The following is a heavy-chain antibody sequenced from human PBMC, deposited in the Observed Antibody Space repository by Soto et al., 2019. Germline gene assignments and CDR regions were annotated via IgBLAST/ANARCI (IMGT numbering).Heavy chain of an antibody. CDR2: ISAYNGNT. CDR1: GYTFTSYG. D-gene: IGHD6-13*01. J-gene: IGHJ3*02. CDR3: ARDYIAAALFGFAFDI. V-gene: IGHV1-18*01. Sequence: GASVKVSCKASGYTFTSYGISWVRQAPGQGLEWMGWISAYNGNTNYAQKLQGRVTMTTDTSTSTAYMELRSLRSDDTAVYYCARDYIAAALFGFAFDIWGQGTRVTVSS.